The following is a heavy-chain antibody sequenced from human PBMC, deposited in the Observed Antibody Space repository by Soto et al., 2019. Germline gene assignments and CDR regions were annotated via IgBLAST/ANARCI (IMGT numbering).Heavy chain of an antibody. Sequence: PVGSVRLSCATSGFTFISYGMSWVRQAPGKGLEWVSGISARDDSTYYADSVKGRFTISRDNSKNTLYLEMNSLRAEDTAVYYCAKDLASSWYGGEQYFDYWGQGTLVTVSS. V-gene: IGHV3-23*01. J-gene: IGHJ4*02. D-gene: IGHD6-13*01. CDR1: GFTFISYG. CDR2: ISARDDST. CDR3: AKDLASSWYGGEQYFDY.